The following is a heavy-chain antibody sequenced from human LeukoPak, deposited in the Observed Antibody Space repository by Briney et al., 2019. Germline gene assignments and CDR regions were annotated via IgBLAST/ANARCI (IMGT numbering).Heavy chain of an antibody. CDR2: INPSGGST. Sequence: ASVKVSCKTFSGHYVHWVRQAPGQGLEWMGIINPSGGSTSYAQKFQGRVTMTRDTSTSTVYMELSSLRSEDTAVYYCARDPELYSYGHNFDYWGQGTLVTVSS. V-gene: IGHV1-46*01. CDR3: ARDPELYSYGHNFDY. J-gene: IGHJ4*02. CDR1: FSGHY. D-gene: IGHD5-18*01.